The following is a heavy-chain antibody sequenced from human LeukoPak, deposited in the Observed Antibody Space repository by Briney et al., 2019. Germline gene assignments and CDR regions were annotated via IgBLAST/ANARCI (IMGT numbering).Heavy chain of an antibody. D-gene: IGHD5-18*01. CDR2: IYTSGST. CDR1: GGSISSGSYY. V-gene: IGHV4-61*02. Sequence: PSETLSLTCTVSGGSISSGSYYWSWIRQPAGKGPEWIGRIYTSGSTNYNPSLKSRVTISVDTSKNQFSLKLSSVTAADTAVYYCARGPPTWIQQINWFDPWGQGTLVTVSS. CDR3: ARGPPTWIQQINWFDP. J-gene: IGHJ5*02.